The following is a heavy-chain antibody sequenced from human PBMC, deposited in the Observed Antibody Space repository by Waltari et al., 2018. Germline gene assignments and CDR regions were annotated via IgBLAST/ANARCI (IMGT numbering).Heavy chain of an antibody. D-gene: IGHD3-16*01. Sequence: EVQLVESGGGLVQPGRSLRLSCAASGFSFGDYAINWVRQAPGSGLEWVSSIEWNSGIMGYADSVKGRFTVSRDNAENSLFLQMHSLRPEDTAVYYCVKFSRNSWLDRYYDYPMDVWGQGTTVTVSS. CDR1: GFSFGDYA. CDR3: VKFSRNSWLDRYYDYPMDV. CDR2: IEWNSGIM. J-gene: IGHJ6*02. V-gene: IGHV3-9*01.